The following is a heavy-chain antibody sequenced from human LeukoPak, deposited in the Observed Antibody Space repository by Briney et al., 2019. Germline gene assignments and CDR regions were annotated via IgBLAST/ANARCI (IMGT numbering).Heavy chain of an antibody. CDR2: IWYDGSNK. V-gene: IGHV3-33*01. CDR1: GFTFSSYG. J-gene: IGHJ4*02. D-gene: IGHD4-17*01. Sequence: GRSLRLSCAASGFTFSSYGMHWVRQAPGKGLEWVAVIWYDGSNKYYADSVKGRFTISRDNSKNTLYLQMNSLRAEDTAVYYCATVITTVTTISFDYWGQGTLVTVSS. CDR3: ATVITTVTTISFDY.